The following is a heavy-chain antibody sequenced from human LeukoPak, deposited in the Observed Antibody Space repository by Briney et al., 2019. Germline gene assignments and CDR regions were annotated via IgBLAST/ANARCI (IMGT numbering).Heavy chain of an antibody. CDR3: ARARKTAVAAHTFDY. CDR1: GDSVSSNSAA. Sequence: SQTLSLTCAISGDSVSSNSAAWNWIRQSPSKGLEWLGRTYYRSKWYNDYAVSVKSRITINPDTSKNQFSLQLNSVTPEDTAVYYCARARKTAVAAHTFDYWGQGTLVTVSS. J-gene: IGHJ4*02. V-gene: IGHV6-1*01. D-gene: IGHD6-19*01. CDR2: TYYRSKWYN.